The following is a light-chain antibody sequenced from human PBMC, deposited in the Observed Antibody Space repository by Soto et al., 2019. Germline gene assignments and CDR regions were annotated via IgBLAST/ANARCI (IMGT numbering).Light chain of an antibody. CDR1: SRDVGGHNY. V-gene: IGLV2-14*01. CDR3: SSYTSSNTGV. CDR2: DVS. Sequence: QSALTQPASVSGSPGQSITISCTGTSRDVGGHNYVSWYQQHPGKAPKLMIYDVSNRPSGVSDRFSGSKSGNTASLTISGLQADDEADYYCSSYTSSNTGVFGGGTQLTVL. J-gene: IGLJ2*01.